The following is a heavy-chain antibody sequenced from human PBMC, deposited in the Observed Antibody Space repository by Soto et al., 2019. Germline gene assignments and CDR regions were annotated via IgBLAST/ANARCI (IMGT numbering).Heavy chain of an antibody. V-gene: IGHV3-21*01. D-gene: IGHD1-26*01. CDR3: AREALPGWFDP. CDR2: ISSSSSYI. J-gene: IGHJ5*02. Sequence: EVQLVESGGGLVKPGGSLRLSCAASGFTFSSYSMNWVRQAPGKGLEWVSSISSSSSYIYYADSVKGRFTISRDNAKNSLYLQLNSLRAEDTAVYYCAREALPGWFDPWGQGTLVTVSS. CDR1: GFTFSSYS.